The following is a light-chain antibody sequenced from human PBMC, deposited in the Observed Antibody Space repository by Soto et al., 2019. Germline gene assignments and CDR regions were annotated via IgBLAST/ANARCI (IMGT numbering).Light chain of an antibody. J-gene: IGKJ1*01. Sequence: IGMTQSPSTLSVSPGERATLSCRAGQNIHTNFAWYQQKPGRAPRLLIYGASSRATGIPDRFSGSGSGTEFTLTISRLEPEDSALYYCQHYGSSPTFCQGTKVDIK. CDR2: GAS. CDR3: QHYGSSPT. V-gene: IGKV3-20*01. CDR1: QNIHTN.